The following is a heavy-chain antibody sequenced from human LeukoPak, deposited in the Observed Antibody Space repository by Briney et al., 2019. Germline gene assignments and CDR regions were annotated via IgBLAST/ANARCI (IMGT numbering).Heavy chain of an antibody. CDR2: ISWNSGSI. J-gene: IGHJ4*02. D-gene: IGHD6-19*01. CDR1: GFTFDDYA. Sequence: GGSLRLSCAASGFTFDDYAMHWVRQAPGKGLEWVSGISWNSGSIGYADSVKGRFTISRDNAKNSLYLQMNSLRAEDTALYYCAKDTFFDIVPKPGHSSGWIDYWGQGTLVTVSS. CDR3: AKDTFFDIVPKPGHSSGWIDY. V-gene: IGHV3-9*01.